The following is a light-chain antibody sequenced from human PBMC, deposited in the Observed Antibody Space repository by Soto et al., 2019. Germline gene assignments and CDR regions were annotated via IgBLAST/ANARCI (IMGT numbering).Light chain of an antibody. CDR3: QQYNNWPPA. J-gene: IGKJ1*01. CDR2: GAS. CDR1: QSVSGN. V-gene: IGKV3-15*01. Sequence: EIVMTQSPATLSVSPGERATLSCRASQSVSGNLAWYQQKPGQAPRPLIYGASTRATGIPAKFSGSGSGTEFTLTISSLQSEDFAVYYCQQYNNWPPAFGQGTKVEIK.